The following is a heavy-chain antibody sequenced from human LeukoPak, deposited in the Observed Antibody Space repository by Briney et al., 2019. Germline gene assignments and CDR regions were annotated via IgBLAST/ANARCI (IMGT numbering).Heavy chain of an antibody. D-gene: IGHD3-22*01. V-gene: IGHV1-58*01. CDR1: GFTFTSSA. CDR2: IVVGSGNT. CDR3: AAEAAYYYDSRDAFDV. Sequence: GASVKVSCKASGFTFTSSAVQWVRQARGQRLEWIGWIVVGSGNTNYAQKFQERVTITRDMSTSLVYMELSSLRSEDTAVYYCAAEAAYYYDSRDAFDVWGQGTVVTASS. J-gene: IGHJ3*01.